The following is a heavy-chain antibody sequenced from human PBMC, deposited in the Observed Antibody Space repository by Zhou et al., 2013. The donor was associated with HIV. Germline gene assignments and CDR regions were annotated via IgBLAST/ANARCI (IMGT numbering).Heavy chain of an antibody. J-gene: IGHJ3*02. CDR2: INPSGGST. CDR1: GYTFTSYY. Sequence: QVQLVQSGAEVKKPGASVKVSCKASGYTFTSYYMHWVRQAPGQGLEWMGIINPSGGSTSYAQKFQGRVTMTRDTSTSTVYMELSSLRSEDTAVYYCAREGYYDSSGYPPEHRFDIWGQGTMVTVSS. D-gene: IGHD3-22*01. CDR3: AREGYYDSSGYPPEHRFDI. V-gene: IGHV1-46*01.